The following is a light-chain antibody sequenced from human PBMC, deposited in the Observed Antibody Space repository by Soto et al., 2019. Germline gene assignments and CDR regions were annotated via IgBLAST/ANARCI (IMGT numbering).Light chain of an antibody. CDR2: GAA. J-gene: IGKJ1*01. V-gene: IGKV3-20*01. Sequence: EIVWTQSPGTLSLSPGERATLSCRASQSVSNNYSAWYQQTPGQPPRLLIDGAANRATGIPHRLSGSGSGTEFSLTISRMEPEDFAVYYCQQYGSSGTFGQGTKVDIK. CDR1: QSVSNNY. CDR3: QQYGSSGT.